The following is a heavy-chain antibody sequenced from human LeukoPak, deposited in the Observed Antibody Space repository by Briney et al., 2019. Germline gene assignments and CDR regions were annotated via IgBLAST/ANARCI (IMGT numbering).Heavy chain of an antibody. D-gene: IGHD6-13*01. V-gene: IGHV3-30*04. CDR1: GFTFSSYA. Sequence: GRSLRLSCAASGFTFSSYAMHCVRQAPGKGLEWVAVISYDGSNKYYADSVKGRFTISRDNSKNTLYLQMNSLRAEDTAVYYCARDRGAAAYYFDYWGQGTLVTVSS. CDR2: ISYDGSNK. CDR3: ARDRGAAAYYFDY. J-gene: IGHJ4*02.